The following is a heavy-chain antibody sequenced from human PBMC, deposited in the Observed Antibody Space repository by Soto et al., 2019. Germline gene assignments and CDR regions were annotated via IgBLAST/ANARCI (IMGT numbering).Heavy chain of an antibody. CDR1: GDSISSGGYA. CDR2: VYLTGVT. D-gene: IGHD4-17*01. V-gene: IGHV4-30-2*06. Sequence: QLQLQESGSGLVNRSQTLSLTCAVSGDSISSGGYAWTWIRQSPGKGLEWIGYVYLTGVTYYNPSLKSRVTISVDKSKSQFSLMLSSVTAADTAVYYCARGHYGGHAMEVWGQGTTVIVSS. J-gene: IGHJ6*02. CDR3: ARGHYGGHAMEV.